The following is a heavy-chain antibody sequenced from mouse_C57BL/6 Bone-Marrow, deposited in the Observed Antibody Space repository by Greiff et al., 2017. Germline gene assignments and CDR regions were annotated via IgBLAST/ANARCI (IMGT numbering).Heavy chain of an antibody. CDR1: GFTFSDYG. CDR3: ARPGCSGDVDY. V-gene: IGHV5-17*01. D-gene: IGHD6-1*01. Sequence: EVHLVESGGGLVKPGGSLKLSCAASGFTFSDYGMPWVRQAPEKGLEWVAYISSGSSTMDYADTVKGSFTIPRDKAKNTMFLQMISLRSEDTAMYYCARPGCSGDVDYWGQGTTLTVSS. CDR2: ISSGSSTM. J-gene: IGHJ2*01.